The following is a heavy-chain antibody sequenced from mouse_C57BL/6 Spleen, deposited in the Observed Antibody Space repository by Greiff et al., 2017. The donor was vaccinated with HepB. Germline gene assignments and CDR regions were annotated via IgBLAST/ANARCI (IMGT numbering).Heavy chain of an antibody. Sequence: QVQLQQPGAELVRPGTSVKLSCKASGYTFTSYWMHWVKQRPGQGLEWIGVIDPSDSYTNYNQKFKGKATLTVDTSSSTAYMQLSSLTSEDSAVYYCARSGSSGSSFDYWGQGTTLTVSS. J-gene: IGHJ2*01. CDR3: ARSGSSGSSFDY. CDR1: GYTFTSYW. V-gene: IGHV1-59*01. D-gene: IGHD3-2*02. CDR2: IDPSDSYT.